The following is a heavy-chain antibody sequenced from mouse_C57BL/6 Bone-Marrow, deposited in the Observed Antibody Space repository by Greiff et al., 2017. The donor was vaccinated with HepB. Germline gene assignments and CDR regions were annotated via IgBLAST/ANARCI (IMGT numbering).Heavy chain of an antibody. J-gene: IGHJ3*01. V-gene: IGHV5-4*01. CDR1: GFTFSSYA. Sequence: EVKVVESGGGLVKPGGSLKLSCAASGFTFSSYAMSWVRQTPEKRLEWVATISDGGSYTYYPDNVKGRFTISRDNAKNNLYLQVCHLKSDDTAMYYCARDAAFAWFAYWGQGTLFTVAA. CDR2: ISDGGSYT. CDR3: ARDAAFAWFAY.